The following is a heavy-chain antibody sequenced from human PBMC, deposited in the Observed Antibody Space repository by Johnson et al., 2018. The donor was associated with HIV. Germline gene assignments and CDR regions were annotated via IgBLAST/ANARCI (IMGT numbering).Heavy chain of an antibody. CDR3: ARWSRDGYNYLNDAFDI. V-gene: IGHV3-73*01. J-gene: IGHJ3*02. Sequence: VQLVESGGGLVQPGGSLKLSCVASGFTFSGSAMHWVRQASGKGLEWVGRIRSKANSYATAYAASVTGRFTISRDDSQNTAYLQMNSLKTEDTAVYYCARWSRDGYNYLNDAFDIWGQGTMVTVSS. CDR1: GFTFSGSA. D-gene: IGHD5-24*01. CDR2: IRSKANSYAT.